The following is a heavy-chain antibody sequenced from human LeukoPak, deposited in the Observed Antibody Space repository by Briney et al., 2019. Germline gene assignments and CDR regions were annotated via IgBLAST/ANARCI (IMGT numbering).Heavy chain of an antibody. CDR3: ARVWEPVVVVAAFDY. D-gene: IGHD2-15*01. V-gene: IGHV3-21*01. CDR2: ISSSSSYI. J-gene: IGHJ4*02. Sequence: PGGSLRLSCAATGFTFSSYSMKWVRQAPGKGLEWVSSISSSSSYIYYADSVKGRFTISRDNAKNSLYLQMNSLRAEDTAVYYCARVWEPVVVVAAFDYWGQGTLVTVSA. CDR1: GFTFSSYS.